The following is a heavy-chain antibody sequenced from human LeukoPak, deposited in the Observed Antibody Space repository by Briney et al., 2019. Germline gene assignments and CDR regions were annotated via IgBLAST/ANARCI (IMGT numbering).Heavy chain of an antibody. CDR3: ARQQGYCSDGTCYFDF. V-gene: IGHV3-23*01. Sequence: GGSLRLSCTASGFTFGSYAMSWVRQAPGKGLEWVSAISTSGDTTYSADSVEGRFTFSRDNSKNTLNLLMNSLRVEDTAVYYCARQQGYCSDGTCYFDFWGQGTLVTVSS. CDR2: ISTSGDTT. D-gene: IGHD2-15*01. J-gene: IGHJ4*02. CDR1: GFTFGSYA.